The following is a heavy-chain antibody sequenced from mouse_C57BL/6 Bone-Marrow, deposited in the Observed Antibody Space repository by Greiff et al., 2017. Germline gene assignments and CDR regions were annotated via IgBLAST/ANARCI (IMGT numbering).Heavy chain of an antibody. J-gene: IGHJ3*01. D-gene: IGHD2-4*01. V-gene: IGHV14-4*01. Sequence: EVQLQQSGAELVRPGASVKLSCTASGFNIKDDYMHWVKQRPEQGLEWIGWIDPENGDTEYASKFQGKATIPADTSSNTAYLQRSSLTSEDTAVYCCTPYDYDEGWGQGTLVTVSA. CDR2: IDPENGDT. CDR1: GFNIKDDY. CDR3: TPYDYDEG.